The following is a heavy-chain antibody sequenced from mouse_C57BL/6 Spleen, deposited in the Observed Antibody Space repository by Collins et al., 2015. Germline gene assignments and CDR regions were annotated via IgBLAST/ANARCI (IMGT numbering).Heavy chain of an antibody. D-gene: IGHD3-2*01. Sequence: QVQLKESGPGLVAPSQSLSITCTISGFSFISFGVHWVRQPPGKGLEWLVVIWSDGSTTYNSALKSRLSISKDNSKSQVFLKMNSLQTDDTAMYYCAMPGDSSGSWFAYWGQGTLVTVSA. J-gene: IGHJ3*01. CDR1: GFSFISFG. CDR2: IWSDGST. CDR3: AMPGDSSGSWFAY. V-gene: IGHV2-6-1*01.